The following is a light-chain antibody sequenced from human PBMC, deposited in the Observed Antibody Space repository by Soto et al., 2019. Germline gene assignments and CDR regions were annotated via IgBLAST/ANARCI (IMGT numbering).Light chain of an antibody. CDR2: GAS. J-gene: IGKJ5*01. Sequence: EIVLTQSPGTLSLSPGERTTLSCRASQSVSSSYSAWYQQKPGQAPRLLIYGASSRATGIPDRFSGSGSGTDFTLTISRLEPEDFAVYYCQQYGCSPLITFGQGTRLEIK. CDR1: QSVSSSY. CDR3: QQYGCSPLIT. V-gene: IGKV3-20*01.